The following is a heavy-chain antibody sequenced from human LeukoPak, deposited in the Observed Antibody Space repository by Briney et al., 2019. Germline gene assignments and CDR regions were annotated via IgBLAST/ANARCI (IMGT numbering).Heavy chain of an antibody. CDR1: GYTFTSSD. J-gene: IGHJ5*02. V-gene: IGHV1-8*03. Sequence: ASVKVSCKASGYTFTSSDINWVRQATGQGLEWMGWMNPNSGNTGYAQKFQGRVTLTRNISIRTACMELSSLRSEDTAVYYCTRGLSRSFDPWGQGTLVTVSS. D-gene: IGHD2/OR15-2a*01. CDR2: MNPNSGNT. CDR3: TRGLSRSFDP.